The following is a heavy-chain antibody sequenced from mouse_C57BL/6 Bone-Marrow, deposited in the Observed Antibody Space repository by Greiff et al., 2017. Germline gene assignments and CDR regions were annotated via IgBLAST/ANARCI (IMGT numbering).Heavy chain of an antibody. CDR2: IDPNSGGT. D-gene: IGHD1-1*01. CDR1: GYTFTSYW. J-gene: IGHJ4*01. CDR3: ARKGNYYGRAMDY. V-gene: IGHV1-72*01. Sequence: QVQLKQPGAELVKPGASVKLSCKASGYTFTSYWMHWVKQRPGRGLEWIGRIDPNSGGTKYNEKFKSKATLTVDKPSSTAYMQLSSLTSEDSAVYYCARKGNYYGRAMDYWGQGTSVTVSS.